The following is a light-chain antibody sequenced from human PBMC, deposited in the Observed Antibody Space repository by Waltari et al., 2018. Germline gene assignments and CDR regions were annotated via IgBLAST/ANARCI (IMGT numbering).Light chain of an antibody. CDR3: QKTYGDPL. J-gene: IGKJ1*01. CDR2: VGS. V-gene: IGKV1-39*01. Sequence: DIQMSQSPSSLSASVGDRVTITCRASQTINRYLNWYQQKVGTAPKLLIHVGSNLDSGVPSRFSGSGSGTDFTLTISSLQPDDFASYYCQKTYGDPLFGPGTKVEIK. CDR1: QTINRY.